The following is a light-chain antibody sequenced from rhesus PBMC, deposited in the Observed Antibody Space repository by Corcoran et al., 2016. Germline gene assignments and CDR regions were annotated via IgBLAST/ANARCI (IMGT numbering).Light chain of an antibody. Sequence: DIQMTQSPSALSASVGDRVTISCRASQNIYGNVAWYQQNPGKAPKLLIYAAYSLQTGIPSRFSGSGSGTDFTLTISSLQPEDSGTYYCQHYYDNPFTFGPGTKLDIK. J-gene: IGKJ3*01. CDR1: QNIYGN. V-gene: IGKV1S12*01. CDR2: AAY. CDR3: QHYYDNPFT.